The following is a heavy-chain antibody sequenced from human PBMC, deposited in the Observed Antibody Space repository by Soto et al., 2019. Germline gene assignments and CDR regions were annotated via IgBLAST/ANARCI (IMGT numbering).Heavy chain of an antibody. D-gene: IGHD3-22*01. CDR3: ARVSKDGSGYYYGAFDI. J-gene: IGHJ3*02. CDR1: GGSISSYY. V-gene: IGHV4-59*12. Sequence: SETLSLTCTVSGGSISSYYWSWIRQPPWKGLEWIGYIYYSGSTNYNPSLKSRVTISVDTSRNQFSLRLNSVTAADTALYYCARVSKDGSGYYYGAFDIWGQGTMVTVSS. CDR2: IYYSGST.